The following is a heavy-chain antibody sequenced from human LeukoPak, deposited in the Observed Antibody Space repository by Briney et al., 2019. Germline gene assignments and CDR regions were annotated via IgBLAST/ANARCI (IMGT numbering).Heavy chain of an antibody. CDR1: GFTFSSYS. Sequence: PGGSLRLSCAASGFTFSSYSMNWVRQAPGKGLEWVASISSSSSYIYYADSVKGRFTISRNNAKNSLYLQMNSLRADDTGLYCFARGNGGWYYFDYWGKGTLVTVSS. CDR2: ISSSSSYI. J-gene: IGHJ4*02. D-gene: IGHD6-19*01. CDR3: ARGNGGWYYFDY. V-gene: IGHV3-21*01.